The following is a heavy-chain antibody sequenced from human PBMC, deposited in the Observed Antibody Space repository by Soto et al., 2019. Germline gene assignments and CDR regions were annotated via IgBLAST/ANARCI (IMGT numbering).Heavy chain of an antibody. V-gene: IGHV3-30*03. CDR3: WGSYSTFDY. D-gene: IGHD1-26*01. Sequence: QVQLVESGGGVVQPGRSLRLSCAASGFTFSSYGMHWVRQAPGKGLEWVAVISSDGSNKYYADSVKGRFTISRDNSKNTLYLQMNSLRAEDTAVYYFWGSYSTFDYWGQGTLVTVSS. CDR1: GFTFSSYG. CDR2: ISSDGSNK. J-gene: IGHJ4*02.